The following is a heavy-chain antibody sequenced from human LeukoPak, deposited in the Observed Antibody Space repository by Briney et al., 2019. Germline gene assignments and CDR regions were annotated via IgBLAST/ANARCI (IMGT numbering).Heavy chain of an antibody. CDR3: ASRDHDYVWGSYRHPWDY. J-gene: IGHJ4*02. Sequence: TGGSLRLSCAASGFTVSSNYMSWVRQAPGKGLEWVSVIYSGGSTYYADSVKGRFTISRDNSKNTLYLQMNSLRAEDTAVYYCASRDHDYVWGSYRHPWDYWGQGTLVTVSS. V-gene: IGHV3-66*01. CDR2: IYSGGST. D-gene: IGHD3-16*02. CDR1: GFTVSSNY.